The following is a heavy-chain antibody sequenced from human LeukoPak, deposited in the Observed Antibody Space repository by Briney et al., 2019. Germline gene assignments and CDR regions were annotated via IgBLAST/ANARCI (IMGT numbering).Heavy chain of an antibody. V-gene: IGHV5-51*01. Sequence: GASLEISWKGSGSIFTSYWIGWGRQMPGKGLGWMGIIYPGDSDTRYRPSFQGQVTISADKSISTAYLQWSSLKASDTAMYYCARKVPRGYCSGGRCYPDAFDIWGQGTMVTVSS. D-gene: IGHD2-15*01. CDR2: IYPGDSDT. CDR3: ARKVPRGYCSGGRCYPDAFDI. J-gene: IGHJ3*02. CDR1: GSIFTSYW.